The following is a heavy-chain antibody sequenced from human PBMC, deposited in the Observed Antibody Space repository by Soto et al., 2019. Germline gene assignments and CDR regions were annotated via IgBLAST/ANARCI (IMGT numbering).Heavy chain of an antibody. CDR1: GFTFSSYA. CDR3: ARARSSPRYGMDV. J-gene: IGHJ6*02. V-gene: IGHV3-30-3*01. D-gene: IGHD6-6*01. CDR2: ISYDGSNK. Sequence: GGSLRLSCAASGFTFSSYAMHWVRQAPGKGLEWVAVISYDGSNKYYADSVKGRFTISRDNSKNTLYLQMNSLRAEDTAVYYCARARSSPRYGMDVWGQGTTVTISS.